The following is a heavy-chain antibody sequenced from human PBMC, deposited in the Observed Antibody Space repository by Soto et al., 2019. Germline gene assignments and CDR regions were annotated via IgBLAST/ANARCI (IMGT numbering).Heavy chain of an antibody. Sequence: EVQLVESGGGLVQPGRSLRLSCAASGFTFDDYAMHWVRQAPGKGLEWVSGISWNSGSIGYADSVKGRFTISRDNAKNSLYLQMNSLRAEDTALYYCAKDKARGSWCWDVWGKGTTVTVSS. CDR3: AKDKARGSWCWDV. V-gene: IGHV3-9*01. J-gene: IGHJ6*04. D-gene: IGHD3-10*01. CDR1: GFTFDDYA. CDR2: ISWNSGSI.